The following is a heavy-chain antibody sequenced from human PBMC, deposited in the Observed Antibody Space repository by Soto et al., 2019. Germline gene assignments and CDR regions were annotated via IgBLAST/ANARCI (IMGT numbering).Heavy chain of an antibody. Sequence: QVQLVQSGAEVKKPGASVKVSCKASGYIFTAYSMHWVRQAPGQGLEWMGVVNPSGGSTNYAQKFQGRITMTRETSTSTVYMDLSSLTSEDTAVYYFAREENCSDGICYSEYFQRWCQGTLVTVSS. CDR2: VNPSGGST. V-gene: IGHV1-46*01. J-gene: IGHJ1*01. CDR3: AREENCSDGICYSEYFQR. D-gene: IGHD2-15*01. CDR1: GYIFTAYS.